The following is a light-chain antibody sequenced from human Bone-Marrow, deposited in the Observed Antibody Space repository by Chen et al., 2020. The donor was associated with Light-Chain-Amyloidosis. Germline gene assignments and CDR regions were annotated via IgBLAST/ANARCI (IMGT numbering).Light chain of an antibody. CDR2: RDT. CDR1: DLPTKY. J-gene: IGLJ2*01. Sequence: SYELTQPPSVSVSPGQTARITCSGDDLPTKYAYWYQQKPGQAPVLVIHRDTERPSGISERFSGSSSGTTATLTISGVQAEDGADYHCQSADSSGTYEVIFGGGTTLTVL. CDR3: QSADSSGTYEVI. V-gene: IGLV3-25*03.